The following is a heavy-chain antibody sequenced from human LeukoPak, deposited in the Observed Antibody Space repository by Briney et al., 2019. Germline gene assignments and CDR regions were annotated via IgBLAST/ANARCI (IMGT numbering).Heavy chain of an antibody. CDR2: IYYSGST. CDR1: GFTFSDYY. CDR3: ARQLSQTVQWLRPNWFDP. V-gene: IGHV4-59*01. Sequence: GSLRLSCAASGFTFSDYYMSWIRQPPGKGLEWIGDIYYSGSTNYNPSLKSRVTMSVDTSKKQLSLNLRSVTAADTAVYYCARQLSQTVQWLRPNWFDPWGQGTLVTVSS. J-gene: IGHJ5*02. D-gene: IGHD5-12*01.